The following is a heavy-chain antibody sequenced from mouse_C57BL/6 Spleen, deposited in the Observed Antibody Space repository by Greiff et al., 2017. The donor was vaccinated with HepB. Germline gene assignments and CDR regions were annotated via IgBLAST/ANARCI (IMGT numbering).Heavy chain of an antibody. V-gene: IGHV1-82*01. CDR3: AISYYYGSSYYFDY. CDR1: GYAFSSSW. Sequence: VQLQQSGPELVKPGASVKISCKASGYAFSSSWMNWVKQRPGKGLEWIGRIYPGDGDTNYNGKFKGKATLTADKSSSTAYMQLSSLTSEDSAVYFCAISYYYGSSYYFDYWGQGTTLTVSS. D-gene: IGHD1-1*01. J-gene: IGHJ2*01. CDR2: IYPGDGDT.